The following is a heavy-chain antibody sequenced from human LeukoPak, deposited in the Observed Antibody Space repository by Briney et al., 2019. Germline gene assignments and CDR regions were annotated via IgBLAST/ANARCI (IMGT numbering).Heavy chain of an antibody. Sequence: GASVKVSCKASGYTFTVYYLHWVRQAPGQGREWMGCVNPNSGDTNYAQKFQGSVTMTRDTSISTVYMELSRLRSDDTAVYYCARASGSYWWFDSWGQGTLVTVSS. V-gene: IGHV1-2*02. CDR2: VNPNSGDT. CDR3: ARASGSYWWFDS. D-gene: IGHD1-26*01. CDR1: GYTFTVYY. J-gene: IGHJ5*01.